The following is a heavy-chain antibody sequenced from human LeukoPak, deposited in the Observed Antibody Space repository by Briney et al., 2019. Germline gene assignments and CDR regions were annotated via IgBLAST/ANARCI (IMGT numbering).Heavy chain of an antibody. CDR3: ARSVDYYDSSGYYFGAFDI. J-gene: IGHJ3*02. D-gene: IGHD3-22*01. CDR2: INPNSGGT. V-gene: IGHV1-2*06. CDR1: GYTFTGYY. Sequence: ASVKVSCKASGYTFTGYYMHWVRQAPGQGLEWMGRINPNSGGTNYAQKFQGRVTMTRDTSISTAYMELSRLRSEDTAVYYCARSVDYYDSSGYYFGAFDIWGQGTMVTVSS.